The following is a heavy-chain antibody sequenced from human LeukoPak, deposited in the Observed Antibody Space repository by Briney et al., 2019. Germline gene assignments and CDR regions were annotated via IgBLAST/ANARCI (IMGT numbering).Heavy chain of an antibody. CDR3: ARDFGYCSGGSCFDAFDI. J-gene: IGHJ3*02. Sequence: GGSLRLSCAASGFTFDDYAMHWVRQAPGKGLEWVSGISWNSGSIGYADSVKGRFTISRDNAKNSLYLQMNSLRAEDTAVYYCARDFGYCSGGSCFDAFDIWGQGTMVTVSS. D-gene: IGHD2-15*01. V-gene: IGHV3-9*01. CDR2: ISWNSGSI. CDR1: GFTFDDYA.